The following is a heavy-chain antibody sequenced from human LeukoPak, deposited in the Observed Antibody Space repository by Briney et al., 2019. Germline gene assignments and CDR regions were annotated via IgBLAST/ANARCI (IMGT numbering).Heavy chain of an antibody. CDR1: GFTFSSYT. J-gene: IGHJ3*02. CDR2: ISSSSSII. V-gene: IGHV3-48*01. Sequence: GGSLRLSCAASGFTFSSYTMNWVRQAPGKGLEWVSYISSSSSIIYYADSVKGRFTISRDNAKNSLYLQMNSLRAEDTAVYYCARGPYGDYVDAFDIWGQGTMVTVSS. CDR3: ARGPYGDYVDAFDI. D-gene: IGHD4-17*01.